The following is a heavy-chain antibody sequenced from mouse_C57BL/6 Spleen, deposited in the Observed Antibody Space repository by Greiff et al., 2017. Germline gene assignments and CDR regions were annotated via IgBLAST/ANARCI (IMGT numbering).Heavy chain of an antibody. CDR2: IYPGDGDT. CDR1: GFAFSSSW. CDR3: AREAIYYGNMDY. D-gene: IGHD2-1*01. Sequence: QVQLQQSGAELVKPGASVKISCTASGFAFSSSWMHWVKQRPGKGLEWIGRIYPGDGDTNYTGKFKGKATLTADKSTSTAYMQLSSLTSEDSAVYYCAREAIYYGNMDYWGQGTTLTVSS. J-gene: IGHJ2*01. V-gene: IGHV1-82*01.